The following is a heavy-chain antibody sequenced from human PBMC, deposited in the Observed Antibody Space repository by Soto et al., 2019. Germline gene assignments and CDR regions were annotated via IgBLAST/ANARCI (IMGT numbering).Heavy chain of an antibody. Sequence: QVQLVESGGGLVKPGGSLRLSCAASGFTFSDHYMTWIRQAPGKGLEWLSYISSSSSYTNYADSVKGRFTISRDNAKNSLYLQMNSLRAEDTAVYYCAKDGDYPDYWGQGTLVTVSS. CDR2: ISSSSSYT. D-gene: IGHD4-17*01. J-gene: IGHJ4*02. CDR3: AKDGDYPDY. V-gene: IGHV3-11*06. CDR1: GFTFSDHY.